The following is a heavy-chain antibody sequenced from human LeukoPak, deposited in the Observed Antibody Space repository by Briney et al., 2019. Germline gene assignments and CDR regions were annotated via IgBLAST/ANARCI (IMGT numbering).Heavy chain of an antibody. Sequence: GGSLRLSCAASGFTFSSYWMSWVRQAPGKGLEWVANIKQDGSEKYYVDSVKGRFTISRDNAKNSLYLQMNSLRAEDTALYYCAKGKEMATISIDYWGQGTLVTVSS. CDR2: IKQDGSEK. D-gene: IGHD5-24*01. V-gene: IGHV3-7*03. CDR1: GFTFSSYW. CDR3: AKGKEMATISIDY. J-gene: IGHJ4*02.